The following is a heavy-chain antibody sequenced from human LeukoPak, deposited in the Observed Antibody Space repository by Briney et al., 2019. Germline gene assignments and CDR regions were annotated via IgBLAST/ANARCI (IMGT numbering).Heavy chain of an antibody. CDR1: GFTFSSYA. V-gene: IGHV3-23*01. CDR3: AKGIVVVVAATPEYFQH. Sequence: GGSLRLSCAASGFTFSSYAMSWIRQAPGKGLEWVSAISGSGGSTYYADSVKGRFTISRDNSKNPLYLQMNSLRAEDTAVYYCAKGIVVVVAATPEYFQHWGQGTLVTVSS. CDR2: ISGSGGST. D-gene: IGHD2-15*01. J-gene: IGHJ1*01.